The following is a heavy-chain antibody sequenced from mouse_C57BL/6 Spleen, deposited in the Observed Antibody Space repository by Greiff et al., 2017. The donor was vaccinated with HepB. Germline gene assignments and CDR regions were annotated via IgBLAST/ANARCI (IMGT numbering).Heavy chain of an antibody. CDR3: VRLPEAMDY. Sequence: EVQVVESGGGLVQPKGSLKLSCAASGFSFNTYAMNWVRQAPGKGLEWVARIRSKSNNYATYYADSVKDRFTISRDDSESMLYLQMNNLKTEDTAMYYCVRLPEAMDYWGQGTSVTVSS. CDR2: IRSKSNNYAT. V-gene: IGHV10-1*01. J-gene: IGHJ4*01. CDR1: GFSFNTYA.